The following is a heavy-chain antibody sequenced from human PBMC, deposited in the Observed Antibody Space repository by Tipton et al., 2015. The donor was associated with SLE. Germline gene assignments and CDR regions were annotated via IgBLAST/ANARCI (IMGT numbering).Heavy chain of an antibody. D-gene: IGHD3-16*01. J-gene: IGHJ5*02. CDR1: GYSISSSYY. Sequence: LRLSCTVSGYSISSSYYWGWIRQPPGKGLEWIGSISHSGSTYYNPSLKSRVTISVDTSKNQFSLKLSSVTAADTAVYYCARLMINRGNWFDPWGQGTLVTVSS. CDR2: ISHSGST. V-gene: IGHV4-38-2*02. CDR3: ARLMINRGNWFDP.